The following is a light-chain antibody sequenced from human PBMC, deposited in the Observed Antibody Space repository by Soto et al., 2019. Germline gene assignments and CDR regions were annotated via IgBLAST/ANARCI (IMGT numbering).Light chain of an antibody. CDR3: QSYDSSLSGYV. CDR1: SSNFGAGYD. V-gene: IGLV1-40*01. J-gene: IGLJ1*01. Sequence: QSVLTQPPSVSGAPGQRVTISCTGGSSNFGAGYDVHWYQQFPGTAPRLLMYGNSNRPSGVPDRFSGSKSGTSASLAITGLQAEDEADYYCQSYDSSLSGYVFGTGTKLTVL. CDR2: GNS.